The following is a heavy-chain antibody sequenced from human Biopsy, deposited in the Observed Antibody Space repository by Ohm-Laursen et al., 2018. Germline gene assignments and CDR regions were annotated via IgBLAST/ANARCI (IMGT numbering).Heavy chain of an antibody. CDR3: ARDRPSVPTYAVF. V-gene: IGHV1-69*06. D-gene: IGHD2-2*01. CDR2: IIPLFGTT. Sequence: SVKVSCKSSGGTFSDYAISWLRQAPGQGLEWMGGIIPLFGTTNYAQKFQGRVTITADKSTGTAYMDLSSLRSEDTAVYYCARDRPSVPTYAVFWGQGSLVTVSS. CDR1: GGTFSDYA. J-gene: IGHJ4*02.